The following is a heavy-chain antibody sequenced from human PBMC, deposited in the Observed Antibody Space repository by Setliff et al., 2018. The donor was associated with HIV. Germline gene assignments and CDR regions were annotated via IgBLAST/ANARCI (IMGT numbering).Heavy chain of an antibody. D-gene: IGHD2-21*01. CDR3: ATGGASSIPLGP. J-gene: IGHJ5*02. Sequence: PSETLSLTCSVSGGSISSGYYYWTWIRQHPGKGLEWIGNIFYSGSTYYNPSLKSRVTMSVDTSKNQFSLEMISVTAADTAVYYCATGGASSIPLGPWGQGTLVTVSS. CDR1: GGSISSGYYY. V-gene: IGHV4-30-4*01. CDR2: IFYSGST.